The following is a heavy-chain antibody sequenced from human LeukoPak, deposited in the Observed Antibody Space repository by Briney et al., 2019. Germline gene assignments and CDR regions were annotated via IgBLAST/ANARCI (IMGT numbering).Heavy chain of an antibody. CDR3: AGEESSVWSH. CDR2: INQTGSEK. Sequence: GGSLRLSCAASGFTFSNYWMSWVRQAPGKGLEWVANINQTGSEKYYVDSVKGRFTISRDNAKNSLFLQMNSLRAEDTAVYYCAGEESSVWSHWGQGTLVTVSS. CDR1: GFTFSNYW. V-gene: IGHV3-7*01. D-gene: IGHD6-19*01. J-gene: IGHJ4*02.